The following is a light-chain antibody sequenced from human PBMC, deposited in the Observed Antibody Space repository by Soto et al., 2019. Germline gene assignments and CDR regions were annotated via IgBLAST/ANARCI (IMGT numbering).Light chain of an antibody. CDR3: QQANSFPVT. J-gene: IGKJ5*01. CDR1: QSISRY. Sequence: DIQMTQYPSPLSASVGDRVTVTCRASQSISRYLNLYQHKLGKAPKLLIYAASSLQSGAPSRFSGSGSGTDFTLTISSLQPEDFATYYCQQANSFPVTLGQGTRLEIK. CDR2: AAS. V-gene: IGKV1-12*01.